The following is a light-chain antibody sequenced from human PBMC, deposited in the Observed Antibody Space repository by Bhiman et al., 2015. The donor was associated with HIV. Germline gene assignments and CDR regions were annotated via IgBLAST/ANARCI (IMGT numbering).Light chain of an antibody. CDR1: RSNIGAGYD. Sequence: QSMLTQPPSVSGAPGQRVTISCTGSRSNIGAGYDVHWYQNLPGTAPRLLIYANNNRPSGVPDRFSGSRSGTSAFLAITGLQPDDEADYYCQSYDTSQNGFVIFGGGTRLTVL. J-gene: IGLJ2*01. V-gene: IGLV1-40*01. CDR2: ANN. CDR3: QSYDTSQNGFVI.